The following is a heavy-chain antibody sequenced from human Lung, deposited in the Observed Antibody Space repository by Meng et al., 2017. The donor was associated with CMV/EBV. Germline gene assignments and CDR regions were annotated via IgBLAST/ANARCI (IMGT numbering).Heavy chain of an antibody. CDR2: INHNGST. CDR1: GGSFGGYY. V-gene: IGHV4-34*01. CDR3: ARPGIAAAGISKYYFDY. D-gene: IGHD6-13*01. J-gene: IGHJ4*02. Sequence: QVQLQKRGAGLLKPSETLSLTCAVYGGSFGGYYCSWIRQPPGKGLEWIGEINHNGSTNYNPSLKSRVTISVDTSKNQFSLKLSSVTAADTAVYYCARPGIAAAGISKYYFDYWGQGTLVTVSS.